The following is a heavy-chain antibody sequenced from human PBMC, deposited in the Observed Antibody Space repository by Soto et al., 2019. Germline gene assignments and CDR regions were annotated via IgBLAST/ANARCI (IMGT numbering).Heavy chain of an antibody. Sequence: SSDTLSLTCTVSGGYLSSGSFSLSWMRQPPGRGLEWIGYIYHSGSTYYIPSLRSRVAISMDRAKNQFSLHLSSVTAEDTAVYFCARVRYSDNWHGLIDFWGLGTPVTVSS. CDR3: ARVRYSDNWHGLIDF. V-gene: IGHV4-30-2*01. CDR1: GGYLSSGSFS. D-gene: IGHD4-4*01. J-gene: IGHJ4*02. CDR2: IYHSGST.